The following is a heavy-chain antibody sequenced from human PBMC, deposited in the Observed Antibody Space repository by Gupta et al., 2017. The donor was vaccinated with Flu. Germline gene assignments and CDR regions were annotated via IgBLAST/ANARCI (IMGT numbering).Heavy chain of an antibody. D-gene: IGHD2-15*01. CDR3: ARQKGIGRWTFDA. CDR2: IFFSGLT. CDR1: GGTIINTDYW. J-gene: IGHJ4*02. V-gene: IGHV4-39*01. Sequence: GGTIINTDYWWGGIRQPPGKGLEWIGSIFFSGLTHKNRSLRSRLSMSVDTSKSKFYLRLNSVTAADTASYFCARQKGIGRWTFDAGGQGALVTVSS.